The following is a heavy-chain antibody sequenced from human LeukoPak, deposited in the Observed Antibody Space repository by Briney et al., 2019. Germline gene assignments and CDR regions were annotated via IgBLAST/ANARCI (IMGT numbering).Heavy chain of an antibody. CDR1: GFTFSNYA. CDR2: ISDSGGRT. D-gene: IGHD6-13*01. CDR3: AKGTLRGSSNWYHHGMDV. V-gene: IGHV3-23*01. Sequence: GGSLRLSCVASGFTFSNYAMSWVRQAPGKGLEWVSGISDSGGRTYNADSVKGRFTISRNNSKNTLYLQMNSLRVEDTAVYYCAKGTLRGSSNWYHHGMDVWGQGTTVTVSS. J-gene: IGHJ6*02.